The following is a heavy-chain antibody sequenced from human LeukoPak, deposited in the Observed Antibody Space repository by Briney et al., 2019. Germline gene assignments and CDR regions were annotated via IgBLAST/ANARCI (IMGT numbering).Heavy chain of an antibody. CDR1: GYTFSSYG. Sequence: ASVKVSCKASGYTFSSYGFTWVRQAPGQGLEWMGRISGDSDSTNYAQKFQDKVTMTTDTSTNTAYLELRSLTDDDAAIYSCARGRIYYDGSGDYYPDYWGQGTLLTVSS. D-gene: IGHD3-22*01. J-gene: IGHJ4*02. V-gene: IGHV1-18*01. CDR3: ARGRIYYDGSGDYYPDY. CDR2: ISGDSDST.